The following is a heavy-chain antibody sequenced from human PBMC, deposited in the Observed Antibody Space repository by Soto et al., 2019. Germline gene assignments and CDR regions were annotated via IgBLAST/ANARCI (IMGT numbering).Heavy chain of an antibody. Sequence: QVQLQQWGAGLLKPSETLSLTCAVYGGSFSGYYWSWIRQPPGKGLEWIGEINHSGSTNYNPSLMRRVTVSVDPSNHQFPLKLSSVTAADTAVYYCARAAPRYCSGGSCSSGRDYWGQGTLVTVSS. V-gene: IGHV4-34*01. CDR2: INHSGST. D-gene: IGHD2-15*01. CDR3: ARAAPRYCSGGSCSSGRDY. CDR1: GGSFSGYY. J-gene: IGHJ4*02.